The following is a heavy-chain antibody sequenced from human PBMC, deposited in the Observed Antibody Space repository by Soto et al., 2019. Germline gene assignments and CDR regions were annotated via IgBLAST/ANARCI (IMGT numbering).Heavy chain of an antibody. D-gene: IGHD1-26*01. CDR3: ARVALGIVGPTDYYFDY. J-gene: IGHJ4*02. Sequence: PGGSLRLSCAASGFTFSDYRMIWVRQAPGTGLEWVSTISSGAGYIYYADSVRGRFTISRDNAKNSLHLQMNSLRAEDTAVYYCARVALGIVGPTDYYFDYWGQGTLVTVSS. CDR1: GFTFSDYR. CDR2: ISSGAGYI. V-gene: IGHV3-21*01.